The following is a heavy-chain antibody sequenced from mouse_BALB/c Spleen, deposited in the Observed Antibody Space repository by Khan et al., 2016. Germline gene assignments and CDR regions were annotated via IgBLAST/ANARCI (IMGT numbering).Heavy chain of an antibody. CDR2: INYSGST. CDR1: GYSITSDYA. J-gene: IGHJ3*01. D-gene: IGHD4-1*01. CDR3: TSSSTWDGFAY. V-gene: IGHV3-2*02. Sequence: EVQLQESGPGLVKPSQSLSLTCSVTGYSITSDYAWNWIRQFPGNKLEWMGFINYSGSTSYNPSLKSRISLTRDPPKNHFFLHLNSVTTEDTGTYFCTSSSTWDGFAYWGQGTLVTVSA.